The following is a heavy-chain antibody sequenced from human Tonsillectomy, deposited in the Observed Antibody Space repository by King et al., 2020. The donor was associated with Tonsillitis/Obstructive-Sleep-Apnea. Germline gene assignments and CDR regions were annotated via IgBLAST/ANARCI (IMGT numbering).Heavy chain of an antibody. D-gene: IGHD3-16*01. J-gene: IGHJ6*03. V-gene: IGHV4-34*01. CDR1: GGPFSGYY. CDR2: VSHSGDT. CDR3: ARGEGAYYMDV. Sequence: VQLQQWGAGLLKPSETLSLTCAVYGGPFSGYYWSWIRQPPGKGLEWIGEVSHSGDTNYNPSLKSRVSISVDTSKNHISLKLSSVTAADTAVYYCARGEGAYYMDVWGKGTTVTVSS.